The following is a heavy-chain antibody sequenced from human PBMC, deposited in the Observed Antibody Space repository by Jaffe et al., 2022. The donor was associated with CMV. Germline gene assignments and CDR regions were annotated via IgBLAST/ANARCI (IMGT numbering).Heavy chain of an antibody. D-gene: IGHD3-9*01. CDR3: ARVTGYSSSVYYYYYMDV. CDR1: GGTFSSYA. Sequence: QVQLVQSGAEVKKPGSSVKVSCKASGGTFSSYAISWVRQAPGQGLEWMGRIIPILGIANYAQKFQGRVTITADKSTSTAYMELSSLRSEDTAVYYCARVTGYSSSVYYYYYMDVWGKGTTVTVSS. J-gene: IGHJ6*03. V-gene: IGHV1-69*09. CDR2: IIPILGIA.